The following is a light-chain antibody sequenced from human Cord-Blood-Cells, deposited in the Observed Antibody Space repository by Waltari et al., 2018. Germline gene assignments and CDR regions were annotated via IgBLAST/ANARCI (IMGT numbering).Light chain of an antibody. CDR1: SSDVGSYNL. CDR3: CSYAGSSSNWV. Sequence: QSALTQPASVSGSPGQSIPISCTGTSSDVGSYNLVSWYQQHPGKAPKLMIYEGSNRPSGVSNRFSGSKSGNTASLTISGLQAEDEADYYCCSYAGSSSNWVFGGGTKLTVL. J-gene: IGLJ3*02. CDR2: EGS. V-gene: IGLV2-23*01.